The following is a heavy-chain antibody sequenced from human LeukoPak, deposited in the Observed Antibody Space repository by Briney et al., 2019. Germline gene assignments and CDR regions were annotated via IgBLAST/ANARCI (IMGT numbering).Heavy chain of an antibody. CDR2: IYHSGST. CDR1: GVSISSYY. Sequence: SETLSLTCTVSGVSISSYYWSWIRQPAGKGLEWIGEIYHSGSTNYNPSLKTRVTISVDKSKNQFSLKLSSVTAADTAVYYCARASHDYGDYSHFDYWGQGTLVTVSS. D-gene: IGHD4-17*01. V-gene: IGHV4-59*12. CDR3: ARASHDYGDYSHFDY. J-gene: IGHJ4*02.